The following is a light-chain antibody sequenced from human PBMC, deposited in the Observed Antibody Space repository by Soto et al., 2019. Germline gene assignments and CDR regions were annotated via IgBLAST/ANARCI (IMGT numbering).Light chain of an antibody. Sequence: LTQPASVSGSPGQSITISCTGTSSDVVGYNYVSWYQQHPGKAPKLMIYDVSNRPSGVSNRFSGSKSGNTASLTISGLQAEDEADYYCGSYASSSPPLHVFGPGTKLP. CDR2: DVS. CDR3: GSYASSSPPLHV. CDR1: SSDVVGYNY. J-gene: IGLJ1*01. V-gene: IGLV2-14*01.